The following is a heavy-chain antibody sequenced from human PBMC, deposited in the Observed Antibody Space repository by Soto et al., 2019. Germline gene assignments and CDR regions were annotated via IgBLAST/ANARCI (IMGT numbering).Heavy chain of an antibody. D-gene: IGHD3-22*01. CDR3: AKDRYDISWYEVALDS. CDR2: LNWRGDNV. CDR1: GFAFDRFA. Sequence: GGSLRLSCTASGFAFDRFAMHWVRQIPGEGLQWVAGLNWRGDNVAYADSVKGRFTISRNNAEKSLSLQMSSLRPEDTGLYYCAKDRYDISWYEVALDSWGHGIPVTVSS. V-gene: IGHV3-9*01. J-gene: IGHJ5*01.